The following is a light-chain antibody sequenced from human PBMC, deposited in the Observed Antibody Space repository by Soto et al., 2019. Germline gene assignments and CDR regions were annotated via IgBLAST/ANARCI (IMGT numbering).Light chain of an antibody. V-gene: IGKV3-15*01. CDR3: QQYNNWPYT. Sequence: EIVMTQSPATLSVSPGGSATLSCRASQHVSSNFAWYRQKPGQAPTLLIYRASTRATGIPARFRGSGSGTEFTLAISSLQSEDFAVYYCQQYNNWPYTFGQGTKLEIK. J-gene: IGKJ2*01. CDR1: QHVSSN. CDR2: RAS.